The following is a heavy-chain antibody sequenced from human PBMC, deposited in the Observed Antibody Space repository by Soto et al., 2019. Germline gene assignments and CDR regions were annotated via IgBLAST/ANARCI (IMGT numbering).Heavy chain of an antibody. V-gene: IGHV4-30-2*01. CDR2: LYHGGAT. D-gene: IGHD4-17*01. J-gene: IGHJ4*02. Sequence: SETLSLTCAVSGGSINSGGYSWSWIRQPPGKGLEWVGYLYHGGATYSNPSLKSRVSISVDWSKNQFSLKLNSVTAADTAVYYCARAFTAVGLFDYWGPGILVTVPS. CDR1: GGSINSGGYS. CDR3: ARAFTAVGLFDY.